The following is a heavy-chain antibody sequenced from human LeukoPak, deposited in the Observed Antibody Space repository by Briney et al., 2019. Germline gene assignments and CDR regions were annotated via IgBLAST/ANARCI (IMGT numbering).Heavy chain of an antibody. V-gene: IGHV3-7*01. CDR3: ARDLGDTSGYYFDN. CDR2: INQDGSDK. D-gene: IGHD3-22*01. Sequence: GGSLRLSCAAPGFTFRSYWMSWVRQAPGKGLEWVANINQDGSDKLYVDSVKGRFTISRDNAKNSQFLQMNSLRADDTAVYYCARDLGDTSGYYFDNWGQGTLVTVSS. CDR1: GFTFRSYW. J-gene: IGHJ4*02.